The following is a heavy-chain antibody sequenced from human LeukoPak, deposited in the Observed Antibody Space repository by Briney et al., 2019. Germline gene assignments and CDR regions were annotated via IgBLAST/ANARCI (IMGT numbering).Heavy chain of an antibody. Sequence: PGGSLRLSCAASGFTFSSYGMHWVRQAPGKGLEWVAFIRYDGSNKYYADSVKGRFTISRDNSKNTLYLQMNSLRAEDTAVYYCAKEMEHYGSGSYYPTALDYRGQGTLVTVSS. J-gene: IGHJ4*02. D-gene: IGHD3-10*01. CDR1: GFTFSSYG. V-gene: IGHV3-30*02. CDR3: AKEMEHYGSGSYYPTALDY. CDR2: IRYDGSNK.